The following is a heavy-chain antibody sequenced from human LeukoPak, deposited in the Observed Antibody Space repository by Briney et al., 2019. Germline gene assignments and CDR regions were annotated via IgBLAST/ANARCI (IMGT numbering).Heavy chain of an antibody. CDR3: ARDFGWFGDLSSSGWFDP. D-gene: IGHD3-10*01. CDR1: GYTFTSYD. Sequence: ASVKVSCKASGYTFTSYDINWVRQATGQGLEWMGWMNPNSGNTGYAQKFQGRVTMTRNTSISTAYMELSSLRSEDTAVYYCARDFGWFGDLSSSGWFDPWGQGTLVTVSS. V-gene: IGHV1-8*01. CDR2: MNPNSGNT. J-gene: IGHJ5*02.